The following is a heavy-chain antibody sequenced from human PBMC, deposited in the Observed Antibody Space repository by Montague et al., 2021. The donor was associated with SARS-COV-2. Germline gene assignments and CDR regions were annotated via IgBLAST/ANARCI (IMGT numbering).Heavy chain of an antibody. Sequence: PALVKPTQTLTLTCTFSGFSLTSTGVAVGWIRQPPGKALEWLALIHWDDERLYTPSLENRLTVTKDIPKKQVVLTMTDMDPVDTATYHCAVGWFYFDHWGQGIEVTVSS. CDR2: IHWDDER. J-gene: IGHJ4*02. D-gene: IGHD2-15*01. V-gene: IGHV2-5*02. CDR1: GFSLTSTGVA. CDR3: AVGWFYFDH.